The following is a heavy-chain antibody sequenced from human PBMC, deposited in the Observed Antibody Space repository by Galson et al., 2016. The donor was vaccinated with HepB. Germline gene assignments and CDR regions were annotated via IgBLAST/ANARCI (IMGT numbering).Heavy chain of an antibody. CDR3: ARDPCGGDCYSPCRFYYYDMDV. CDR2: INPSGGST. J-gene: IGHJ6*02. CDR1: GSTFNVYF. D-gene: IGHD2-21*02. Sequence: SGSTFNVYFVHWVRQAPGQGLEWMGIINPSGGSTSYAQKFQGRVTMTRDTSTSTVYMELRSLRSEDTAVYYCARDPCGGDCYSPCRFYYYDMDVWGQGTTVTVSS. V-gene: IGHV1-46*02.